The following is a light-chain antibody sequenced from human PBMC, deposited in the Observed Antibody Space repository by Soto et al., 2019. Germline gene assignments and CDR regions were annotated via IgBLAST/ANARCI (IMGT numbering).Light chain of an antibody. CDR2: DVS. CDR1: SSDVGGYNF. CDR3: SSHTTTSTVYV. Sequence: QSVLTQPASVSGSPGQSITISCTGTSSDVGGYNFVSWYQQHPGKAPKLMIYDVSNRPSGVSNRFSGSKSGNTASLTISGLQAEDEADYYCSSHTTTSTVYVFGTGTKGPS. V-gene: IGLV2-14*03. J-gene: IGLJ1*01.